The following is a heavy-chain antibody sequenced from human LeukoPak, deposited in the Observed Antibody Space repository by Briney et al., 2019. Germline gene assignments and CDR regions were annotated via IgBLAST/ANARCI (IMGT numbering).Heavy chain of an antibody. CDR1: GYTFTGYY. J-gene: IGHJ4*02. D-gene: IGHD7-27*01. CDR2: INPNSGGT. Sequence: ASVKVSCKASGYTFTGYYMHWVRQAPGQGLEWMGWINPNSGGTNYAQKFQGRVTMTTETSTSTAYMELRSLRSDDTAVYYCARALTGEGDYWGQGTLVTVSS. CDR3: ARALTGEGDY. V-gene: IGHV1-2*02.